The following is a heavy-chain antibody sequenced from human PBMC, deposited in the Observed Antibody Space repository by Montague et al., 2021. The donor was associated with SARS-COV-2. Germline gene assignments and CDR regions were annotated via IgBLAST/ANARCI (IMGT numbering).Heavy chain of an antibody. J-gene: IGHJ3*01. CDR2: INPTGGA. Sequence: SETLSLTCAVYSGWFSDFNRTRIGKSQGKRPVCIGEINPTGGATYNPSLKGRVTLSRDTSKNQFSLKLQSVTPADTAVYYCARGQVTISGVLIFIPAAGHLDGWGQGTSVTVSS. CDR1: SGWFSDFN. CDR3: ARGQVTISGVLIFIPAAGHLDG. D-gene: IGHD3-3*01. V-gene: IGHV4-34*01.